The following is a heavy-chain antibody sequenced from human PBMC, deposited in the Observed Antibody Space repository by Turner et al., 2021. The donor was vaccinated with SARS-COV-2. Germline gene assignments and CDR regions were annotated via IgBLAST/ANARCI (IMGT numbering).Heavy chain of an antibody. CDR1: GGSISSYY. D-gene: IGHD6-13*01. CDR3: ARHREGDRSSWPHFDY. Sequence: QVQLQESGPGLVKPSETLSLTCTVSGGSISSYYWSWIRQPPGKGLEWIGYIYYSGSTNYNPSLKSRVTISVDTSKNQFSLKLRSVTAADTAVYYCARHREGDRSSWPHFDYWGQGTLVTVSS. CDR2: IYYSGST. V-gene: IGHV4-59*08. J-gene: IGHJ4*02.